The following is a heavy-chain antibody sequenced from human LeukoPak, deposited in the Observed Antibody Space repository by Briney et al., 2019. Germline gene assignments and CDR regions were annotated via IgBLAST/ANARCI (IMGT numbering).Heavy chain of an antibody. J-gene: IGHJ4*02. CDR3: ARDPNHRSPYYYDSSGYPN. V-gene: IGHV1-2*06. CDR2: INPNSGGT. Sequence: GASVKVSCKASGYTFTGYYMHWVRQAPGQGLEWMGRINPNSGGTNYAQKFQGRVTMTRDTSISTAYMELSRLRSDDTAVYYCARDPNHRSPYYYDSSGYPNWRQGTLVTVSS. CDR1: GYTFTGYY. D-gene: IGHD3-22*01.